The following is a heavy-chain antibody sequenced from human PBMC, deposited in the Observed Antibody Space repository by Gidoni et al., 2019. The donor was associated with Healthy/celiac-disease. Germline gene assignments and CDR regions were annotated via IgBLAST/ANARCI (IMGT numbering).Heavy chain of an antibody. CDR2: ISWNSGSI. CDR1: GFTFDDYA. CDR3: AREFPGRVGYYFDY. Sequence: EVQLVESGGGLVQPGRSLRLSCAASGFTFDDYAMHWVRQAPGKGLEWVSGISWNSGSIGYADSVKGRFTISRDNAKNSLYLQMNSLRAEDTALYYCAREFPGRVGYYFDYWGQGTLVTVSS. J-gene: IGHJ4*02. V-gene: IGHV3-9*01. D-gene: IGHD2-21*01.